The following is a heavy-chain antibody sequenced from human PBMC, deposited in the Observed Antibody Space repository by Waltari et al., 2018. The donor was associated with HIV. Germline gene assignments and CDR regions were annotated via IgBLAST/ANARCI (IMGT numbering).Heavy chain of an antibody. CDR1: GGSISSSSYT. Sequence: QLQLQESGPGLVKPSETLSLTCTVSGGSISSSSYTWGWIRKPQGKGLEWIGSIYYSGSTYYNPSLKSRVTISVDTSKNQFSLKLSSVTAADTAVYYCARHSQPGTVTAFDYWGQGTLVTVSS. CDR3: ARHSQPGTVTAFDY. CDR2: IYYSGST. V-gene: IGHV4-39*01. J-gene: IGHJ4*02. D-gene: IGHD4-17*01.